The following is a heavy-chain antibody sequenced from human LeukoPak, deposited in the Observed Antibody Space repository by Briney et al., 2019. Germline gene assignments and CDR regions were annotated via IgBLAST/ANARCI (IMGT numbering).Heavy chain of an antibody. V-gene: IGHV3-21*01. Sequence: PGGSLRLSCAASGFTFSSYSMNWVRQAPGKGLEWVSSISSSSSYIYYADSVKGRFTISRGNAKNSLYLQMNSLRAEDTAVYYCARDKREFQVLFRKYYDSMDVWGKGTTVIVSS. D-gene: IGHD3-10*01. CDR1: GFTFSSYS. CDR2: ISSSSSYI. CDR3: ARDKREFQVLFRKYYDSMDV. J-gene: IGHJ6*03.